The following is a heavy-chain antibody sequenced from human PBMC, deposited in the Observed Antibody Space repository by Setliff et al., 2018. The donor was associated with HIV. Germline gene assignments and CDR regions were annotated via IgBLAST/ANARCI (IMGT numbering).Heavy chain of an antibody. Sequence: SETLSLTCTVSGGSISSGSYYWSWIRQPAGKGLEWIGHIYYSGSTNYNPSLKSRVTISVDTSKNQFSLKLSSVTAADTAVYYCARGDGTKYYYYYYMDVWGKGTTVTVS. CDR2: IYYSGST. CDR1: GGSISSGSYY. D-gene: IGHD1-7*01. J-gene: IGHJ6*03. CDR3: ARGDGTKYYYYYYMDV. V-gene: IGHV4-61*10.